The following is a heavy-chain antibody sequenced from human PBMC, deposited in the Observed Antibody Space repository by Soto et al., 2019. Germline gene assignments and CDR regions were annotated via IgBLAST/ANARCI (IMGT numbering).Heavy chain of an antibody. CDR1: GITYTTYA. V-gene: IGHV1-3*01. CDR3: ARAISGYVT. D-gene: IGHD5-12*01. Sequence: QVQLVQSGAEVKKPGASVKVSCKASGITYTTYAIHWVRQAPGQGLEWMGWINPGNGNTRYSQRFQGRVTLTTDTAASTAYMALSSLTSEDTAVYSCARAISGYVTWGQGTLITVSS. CDR2: INPGNGNT. J-gene: IGHJ5*02.